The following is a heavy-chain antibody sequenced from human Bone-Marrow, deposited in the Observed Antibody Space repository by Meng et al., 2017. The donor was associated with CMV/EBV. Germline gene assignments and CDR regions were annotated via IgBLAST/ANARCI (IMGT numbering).Heavy chain of an antibody. CDR2: MNPNSGNT. D-gene: IGHD2-2*02. J-gene: IGHJ6*02. Sequence: ASVKVSCKASGYTFTSYDINWVRQATGQGLEWMGWMNPNSGNTGYAQKFQGRLTMTRDTSTSTAFMELNSLRSDDTAMYFCARGGYCDSTSCYSRPPSYYYGLDFWGQGITVTVSS. V-gene: IGHV1-8*01. CDR3: ARGGYCDSTSCYSRPPSYYYGLDF. CDR1: GYTFTSYD.